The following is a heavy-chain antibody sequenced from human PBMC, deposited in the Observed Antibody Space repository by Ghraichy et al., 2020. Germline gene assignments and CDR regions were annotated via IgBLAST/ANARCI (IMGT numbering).Heavy chain of an antibody. CDR3: AKRSPSGSYYFDY. CDR2: ISGNGAAT. CDR1: GFTFDTYA. J-gene: IGHJ4*02. D-gene: IGHD6-19*01. V-gene: IGHV3-23*01. Sequence: LSLTCAVSGFTFDTYAMSWVRQTPGKGLEWVSSISGNGAATYYGDSVKGQFTVSRDNTKSTLYLQMNSLRAEDTAVYYCAKRSPSGSYYFDYWGQGTLVTVSS.